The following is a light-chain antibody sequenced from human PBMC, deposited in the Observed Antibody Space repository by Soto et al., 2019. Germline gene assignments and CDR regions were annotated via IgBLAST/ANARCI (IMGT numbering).Light chain of an antibody. CDR1: QSVSMY. V-gene: IGKV3-11*01. Sequence: EIVLTQSPATLSLSPGETAALSCRASQSVSMYLAWYQQRPGQAPRLLIYDTSNRATGIPARFSARGFGTDFTLIISTLEPEDSAVYDCQHRSNWPPITFGQGTRLEIK. CDR3: QHRSNWPPIT. J-gene: IGKJ5*01. CDR2: DTS.